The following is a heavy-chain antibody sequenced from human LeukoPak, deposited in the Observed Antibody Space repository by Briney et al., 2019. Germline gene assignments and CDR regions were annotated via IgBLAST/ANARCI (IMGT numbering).Heavy chain of an antibody. Sequence: GRSLRLSCAASGFTFSSYAMHWVRQAPGKGLEWVAVISYDGSNKYYADSVKGRFTISRDNSKNTLYLQMNSLRAEDTAVYYCARDRGTVTTKVGFDYWGQGTLVTVSS. CDR2: ISYDGSNK. CDR1: GFTFSSYA. CDR3: ARDRGTVTTKVGFDY. D-gene: IGHD4-11*01. V-gene: IGHV3-30-3*01. J-gene: IGHJ4*02.